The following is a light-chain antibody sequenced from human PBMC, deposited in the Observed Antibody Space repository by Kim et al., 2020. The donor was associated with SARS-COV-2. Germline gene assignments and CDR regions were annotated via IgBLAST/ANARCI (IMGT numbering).Light chain of an antibody. Sequence: DIQMTQSPSTLSASVGDRVTITCRASQSISSWLAWYQQKPGKAPKLLIYKASSLESGVPSRFSGSGSGTEFTLTISSLQPDDFATYFCQQYNTWTFVQGTKMDIK. CDR3: QQYNTWT. V-gene: IGKV1-5*03. J-gene: IGKJ1*01. CDR1: QSISSW. CDR2: KAS.